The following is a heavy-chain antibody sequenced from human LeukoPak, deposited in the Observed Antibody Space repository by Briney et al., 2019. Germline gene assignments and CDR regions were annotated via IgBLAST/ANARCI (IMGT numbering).Heavy chain of an antibody. CDR3: ARGRHGSGWYYYYGMDV. D-gene: IGHD6-19*01. V-gene: IGHV1-18*01. Sequence: ASVKVSCKASGYTFTSYGISWVRQAPGQGLEWMGWISAYNGNTNYAQKLQGRVTMTTDTSTSTAYMELRSLRSDDTAVYYCARGRHGSGWYYYYGMDVWGQGTTVTVSS. CDR1: GYTFTSYG. CDR2: ISAYNGNT. J-gene: IGHJ6*02.